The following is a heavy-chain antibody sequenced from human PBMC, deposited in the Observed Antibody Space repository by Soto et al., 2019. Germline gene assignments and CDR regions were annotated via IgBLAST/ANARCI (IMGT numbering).Heavy chain of an antibody. V-gene: IGHV3-23*01. CDR2: ISGSGGST. CDR3: ASQRADIVVVPAPFDY. Sequence: PGGSLRLSCAASGLTLSTSSMNWVRQAPGKGLEWVSAISGSGGSTYYADSVKGRFTISSDNSKNTLYLQMNSLRAEDTAVYYCASQRADIVVVPAPFDYWGQGTLVTVSS. J-gene: IGHJ4*02. CDR1: GLTLSTSS. D-gene: IGHD2-2*01.